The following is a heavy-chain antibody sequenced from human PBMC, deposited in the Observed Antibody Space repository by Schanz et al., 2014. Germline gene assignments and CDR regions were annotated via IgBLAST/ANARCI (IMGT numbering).Heavy chain of an antibody. Sequence: QVQLVESGGGVVQPGRSLRLSCAASGFSFSTYAMHWVRQAPGKGLEWVAVILYDGSKTYYADSVKGRFTISRDDSKNTLYLQMNSLRPEDTAVYYCAKEDRNHNSDYVYWGQGTLVTVSS. D-gene: IGHD3-22*01. J-gene: IGHJ4*02. V-gene: IGHV3-30*18. CDR3: AKEDRNHNSDYVY. CDR1: GFSFSTYA. CDR2: ILYDGSKT.